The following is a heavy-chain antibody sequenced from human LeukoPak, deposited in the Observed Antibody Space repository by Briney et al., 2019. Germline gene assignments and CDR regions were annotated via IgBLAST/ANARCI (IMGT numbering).Heavy chain of an antibody. CDR3: ARGGNYGTP. CDR2: ISTSGST. V-gene: IGHV4-4*07. J-gene: IGHJ5*02. CDR1: GGFISTYY. Sequence: SETLSLTCTVSGGFISTYYWSWIRQPAGKGLEWIGRISTSGSTNYNPSLKGRVTMSVDTSKNQFSLTLSSVPSADTAVYYCARGGNYGTPWGQGTLVTVSS. D-gene: IGHD3-10*01.